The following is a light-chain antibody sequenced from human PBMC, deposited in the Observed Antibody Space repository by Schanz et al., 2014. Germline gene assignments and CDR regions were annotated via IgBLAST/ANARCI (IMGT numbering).Light chain of an antibody. V-gene: IGLV2-23*01. CDR3: CSYAGSSTLV. J-gene: IGLJ2*01. Sequence: QSALTQPPSASGSPGQSVTISCTGTSSDVGGYSYVSWYKLHPGKAPKLMIYEGTKRPSGVSNRFSASKSGNTASLTISRLQAEDEADYYCCSYAGSSTLVFGGGTKLTVL. CDR2: EGT. CDR1: SSDVGGYSY.